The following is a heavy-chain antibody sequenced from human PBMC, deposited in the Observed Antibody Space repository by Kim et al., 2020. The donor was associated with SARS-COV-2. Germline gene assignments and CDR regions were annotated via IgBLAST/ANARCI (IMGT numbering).Heavy chain of an antibody. J-gene: IGHJ6*02. CDR3: ARALGDSYYYFGMDV. Sequence: DSVKGRITISRHKSKQTLYLQMNRLRAEDTAVYYCARALGDSYYYFGMDVWGQGTSVTVSS. D-gene: IGHD2-21*01. V-gene: IGHV3-53*04.